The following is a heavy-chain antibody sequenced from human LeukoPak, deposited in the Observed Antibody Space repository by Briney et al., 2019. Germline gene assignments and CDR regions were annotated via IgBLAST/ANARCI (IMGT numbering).Heavy chain of an antibody. CDR1: GYTFTSYG. V-gene: IGHV1-18*01. CDR2: ISGYKGNT. CDR3: ARGYYDSGGYYYYYGMDV. Sequence: ASVKVSCKASGYTFTSYGITWVRQAPGQGLEWMGWISGYKGNTNYAQKFQGRVTMTTDTSTSTAYMELRGLRSDDTAVYYCARGYYDSGGYYYYYGMDVWGRGTTVTVSS. D-gene: IGHD3-22*01. J-gene: IGHJ6*02.